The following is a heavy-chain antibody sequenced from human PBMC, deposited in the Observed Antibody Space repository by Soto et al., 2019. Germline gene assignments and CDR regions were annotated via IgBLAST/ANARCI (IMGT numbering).Heavy chain of an antibody. Sequence: QVQLVESGGGVVQPGRSLRLSCAASGFTFSSYGMHWVRQAPGKGLEWVAVISYDGSNKYYADSVKGRFTISRDNSKNTLYLQMNSLRAEDTAVYYCAKVPRDYGGNSYYYYGMDVWGQGTTVTVSS. D-gene: IGHD4-17*01. J-gene: IGHJ6*02. CDR1: GFTFSSYG. CDR2: ISYDGSNK. V-gene: IGHV3-30*18. CDR3: AKVPRDYGGNSYYYYGMDV.